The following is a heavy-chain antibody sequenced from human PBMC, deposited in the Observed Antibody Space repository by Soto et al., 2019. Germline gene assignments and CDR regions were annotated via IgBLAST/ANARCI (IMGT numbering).Heavy chain of an antibody. CDR1: GDSINNRSYY. V-gene: IGHV4-39*01. CDR3: ARQRTSVVTQAYFDS. Sequence: ASETLSLTCTVTGDSINNRSYYWGWIRQPPGKGLEWIGSIYYSGSTYNNPSLKSRVSMSVDTSKNQFSLKLRSVTAADTALYYCARQRTSVVTQAYFDSWGQGSLVTVSS. CDR2: IYYSGST. J-gene: IGHJ4*02. D-gene: IGHD2-21*02.